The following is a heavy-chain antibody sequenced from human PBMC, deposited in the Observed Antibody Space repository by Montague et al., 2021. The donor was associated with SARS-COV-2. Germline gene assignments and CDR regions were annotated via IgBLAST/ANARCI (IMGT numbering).Heavy chain of an antibody. CDR3: ARSKLLRSGYSSGWYGPGWFDP. Sequence: CAISGDSVSRNNPAWNWIRQSPSRGLEWLGRTYYGSSWNTDYAVSVKSRITISPDTSKNQFSLHLNSVTPEDTAVYYCARSKLLRSGYSSGWYGPGWFDPWGQGTPVTVSS. CDR2: TYYGSSWNT. V-gene: IGHV6-1*01. CDR1: GDSVSRNNPA. J-gene: IGHJ5*02. D-gene: IGHD6-19*01.